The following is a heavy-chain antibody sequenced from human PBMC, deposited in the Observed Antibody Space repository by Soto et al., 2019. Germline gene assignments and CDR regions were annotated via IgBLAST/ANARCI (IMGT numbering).Heavy chain of an antibody. CDR3: AKDRGDTMVRGVIRPKRNDAFDI. V-gene: IGHV3-23*01. CDR2: ISGSGGST. Sequence: EVQLLESGGGLVQPGGSLRLSCAASGFTFSSYAMSWVRQAPGKGLEWVSAISGSGGSTYYADSVKGRFTISRDNSKNTLYLQMNSLRAEDTAVYYCAKDRGDTMVRGVIRPKRNDAFDIWGQGTMVTVSS. D-gene: IGHD3-10*01. J-gene: IGHJ3*02. CDR1: GFTFSSYA.